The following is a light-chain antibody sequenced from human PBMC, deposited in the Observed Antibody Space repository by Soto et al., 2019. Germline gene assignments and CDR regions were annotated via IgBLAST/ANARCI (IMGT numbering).Light chain of an antibody. CDR1: PSVPNY. V-gene: IGKV3-11*01. CDR2: GAF. Sequence: EIVLTQSPDTLSLSPGERATLSCRASPSVPNYLAWYQQKPGQAPRLLIYGAFNRATGIPARFSGSGSGADFTLTISSLEPEDFAVYYCQQRNIWPPVTFGQGTRLEI. CDR3: QQRNIWPPVT. J-gene: IGKJ5*01.